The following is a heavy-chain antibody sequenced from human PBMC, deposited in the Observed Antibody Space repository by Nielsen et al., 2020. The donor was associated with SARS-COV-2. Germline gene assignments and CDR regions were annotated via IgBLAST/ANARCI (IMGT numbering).Heavy chain of an antibody. J-gene: IGHJ4*02. CDR2: IYYSGST. CDR3: ARLNGRDSAWGYYYDSSGYGGFDY. D-gene: IGHD3-22*01. Sequence: WLRQPPGKGLEWIGSIYYSGSTYYNPSLKSRVTISVDTSKNQFSLKLSSVTAADTAVYYCARLNGRDSAWGYYYDSSGYGGFDYWGQGTLVTVSS. V-gene: IGHV4-39*01.